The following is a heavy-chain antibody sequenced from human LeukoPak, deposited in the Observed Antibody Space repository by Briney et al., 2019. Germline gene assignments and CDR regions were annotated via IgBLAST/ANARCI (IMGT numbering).Heavy chain of an antibody. J-gene: IGHJ4*02. CDR1: GFTFDDYA. V-gene: IGHV3-43*02. Sequence: PGGSLRLSCAASGFTFDDYAMHWVRQAPGKGLEWVSLISGDGGSAYYADSVKGRFTISRDNSKDSLYLQMNSLRTEDTALYYSAKDNPAIVYWGQGTLVTVFS. D-gene: IGHD2-21*02. CDR3: AKDNPAIVY. CDR2: ISGDGGSA.